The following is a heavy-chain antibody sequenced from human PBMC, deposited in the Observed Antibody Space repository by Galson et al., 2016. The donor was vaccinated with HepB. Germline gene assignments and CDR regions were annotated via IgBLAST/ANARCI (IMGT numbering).Heavy chain of an antibody. V-gene: IGHV1-69*04. D-gene: IGHD3-3*01. CDR1: GGSFNSHS. CDR3: ARDYYGLWSGNYFDY. CDR2: IIPVLGIA. Sequence: SVKVSCKASGGSFNSHSVSWVRQAPGQGLEWMGRIIPVLGIADQAQRFRDRVTITADKSTSTVYMELSRLRPEDTAVYYCARDYYGLWSGNYFDYWGQGALVTVSP. J-gene: IGHJ4*02.